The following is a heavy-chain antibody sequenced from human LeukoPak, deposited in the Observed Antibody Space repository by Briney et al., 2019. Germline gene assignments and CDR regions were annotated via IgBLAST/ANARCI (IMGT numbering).Heavy chain of an antibody. V-gene: IGHV3-23*01. CDR3: ASPSSSPQYYYYYMDV. CDR1: EFTFSSYA. D-gene: IGHD6-6*01. Sequence: GGSLRLSCAASEFTFSSYAISWVRQAPGEGLEWVSAISGSGVNTYYADSVKGRFTISRDNSKNTLYLQMNGLRAEDTAIYYCASPSSSPQYYYYYMDVWGKGTTVTVSS. CDR2: ISGSGVNT. J-gene: IGHJ6*03.